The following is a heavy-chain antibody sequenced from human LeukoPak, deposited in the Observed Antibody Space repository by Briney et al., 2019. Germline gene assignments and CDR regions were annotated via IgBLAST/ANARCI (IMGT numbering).Heavy chain of an antibody. J-gene: IGHJ6*03. V-gene: IGHV3-30*04. CDR2: ISYHGIRK. CDR1: GCNFSIYA. D-gene: IGHD4-11*01. CDR3: ARESTVTTSSYYYMGV. Sequence: PGGSLRLSCAASGCNFSIYAMHWVRQAPGRGLEWVATISYHGIRKYSVDSVKGRFTISRDNSRDTLFLQMNGLRGEDTAIYYCARESTVTTSSYYYMGVWGKGTTVTVSS.